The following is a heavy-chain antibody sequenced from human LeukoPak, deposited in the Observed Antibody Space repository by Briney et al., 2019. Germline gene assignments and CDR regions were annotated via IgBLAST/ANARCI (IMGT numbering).Heavy chain of an antibody. D-gene: IGHD5-18*01. CDR2: INSDGSST. J-gene: IGHJ4*02. Sequence: PGGSLRLSCAASGFTFSSYRMHWARQPPGKGLVWVSRINSDGSSTSYADSVKGRFTISRDNAKNTLYLQMNSLRAEDTAVYCCARGASGYSYGWGQGTLVTVSS. CDR1: GFTFSSYR. CDR3: ARGASGYSYG. V-gene: IGHV3-74*01.